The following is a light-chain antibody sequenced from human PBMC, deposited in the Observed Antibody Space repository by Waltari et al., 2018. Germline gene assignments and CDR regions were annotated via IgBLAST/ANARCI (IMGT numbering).Light chain of an antibody. CDR3: QQVYSPPIT. Sequence: DIQMTQSPSSLSASVGDRVTITCRASQSIGDYVNWFQQKPGKAPNLLIYAASSLQSGVPSRFSGGGSGTDFTLTISSPHPEDFATYYCQQVYSPPITFGQGTRLEIK. CDR1: QSIGDY. J-gene: IGKJ5*01. CDR2: AAS. V-gene: IGKV1-39*01.